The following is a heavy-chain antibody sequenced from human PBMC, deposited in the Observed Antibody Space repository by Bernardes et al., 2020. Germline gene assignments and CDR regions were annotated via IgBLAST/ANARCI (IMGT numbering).Heavy chain of an antibody. Sequence: GGSLRLSCAVSGLSFGSYSMSWVRQAPGKGLEWVSGIGGSGVNSGPVKTYPGDSAKGRFTISRDNSRNTLFLQMNNLRVEDTGVYYCVPYWDTRGSLAGWFDPWGQGTLVTVSS. CDR2: IGGSGVNSGPVKT. V-gene: IGHV3-23*01. CDR3: VPYWDTRGSLAGWFDP. D-gene: IGHD1-26*01. J-gene: IGHJ5*02. CDR1: GLSFGSYS.